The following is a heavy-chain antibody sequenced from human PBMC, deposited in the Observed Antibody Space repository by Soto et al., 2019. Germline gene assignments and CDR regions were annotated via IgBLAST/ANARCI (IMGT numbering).Heavy chain of an antibody. J-gene: IGHJ4*02. V-gene: IGHV3-7*03. CDR1: GFTFSSYW. D-gene: IGHD6-13*01. CDR2: IKQDGSEK. Sequence: QPGGSLRLSCAASGFTFSSYWMSWVRQAPGKGLEWVANIKQDGSEKYYVDSVKGRFTISRDNAKNSLYLQMNSLRAEDTAVYYCARGLLGYSSSGDYWVQGTIVTVSS. CDR3: ARGLLGYSSSGDY.